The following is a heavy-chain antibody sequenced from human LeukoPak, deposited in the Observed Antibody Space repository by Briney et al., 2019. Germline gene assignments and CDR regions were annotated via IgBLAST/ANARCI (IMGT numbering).Heavy chain of an antibody. CDR1: GFTFSSYG. CDR2: ISYDGSNK. D-gene: IGHD1-26*01. V-gene: IGHV3-30*03. CDR3: SRDLRGADDY. J-gene: IGHJ4*02. Sequence: GGSLRLSCAASGFTFSSYGMHWVRQAPGKGLEWVAVISYDGSNKYYADSVKGRFTIFRDNANNTLYLQMNSLRAEDTAVYYCSRDLRGADDYWGQGTLVTASS.